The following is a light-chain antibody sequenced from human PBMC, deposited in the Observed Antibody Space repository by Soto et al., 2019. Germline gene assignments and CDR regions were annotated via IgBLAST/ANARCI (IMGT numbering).Light chain of an antibody. CDR3: QPYGIPVT. CDR1: QSISSSF. V-gene: IGKV3D-20*02. CDR2: DAS. J-gene: IGKJ5*01. Sequence: ELVLTKSPAPLSLSPGERATLSCRASQSISSSFLAWYQQKPGQAPRLLIYDASNRATGIPARFSGSGSGTDFTLTISSLQPEDLAVYYRQPYGIPVTFGQGTRLEIK.